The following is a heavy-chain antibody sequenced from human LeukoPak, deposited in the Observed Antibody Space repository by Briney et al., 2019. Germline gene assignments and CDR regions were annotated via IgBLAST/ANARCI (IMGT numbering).Heavy chain of an antibody. CDR1: TFTFSDYS. V-gene: IGHV4-34*08. CDR3: ATGTHYYGSGSYPNWFDP. Sequence: PGGSLRLSCAASTFTFSDYSMNWVRQPPGKGLEWIGEINHSGSTNYNPSLKSRVTISVDTSKNQFSLKLSSVTAADTAVYYCATGTHYYGSGSYPNWFDPWGQGTLVTVSS. J-gene: IGHJ5*02. CDR2: INHSGST. D-gene: IGHD3-10*01.